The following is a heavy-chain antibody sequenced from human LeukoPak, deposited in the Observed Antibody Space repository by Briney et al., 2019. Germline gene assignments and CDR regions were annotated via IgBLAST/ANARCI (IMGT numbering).Heavy chain of an antibody. J-gene: IGHJ4*02. Sequence: PSETLSLTCTVSGGSISSYYWSWIRQPPGKGLEWIGYIYYSGSTNYNPSLKSRVTISVDTSKNQFSLKLSSVTAADTAVYYCARGGWVTMPIDYWSQGTLVTVSS. D-gene: IGHD2-2*01. CDR2: IYYSGST. CDR1: GGSISSYY. CDR3: ARGGWVTMPIDY. V-gene: IGHV4-59*01.